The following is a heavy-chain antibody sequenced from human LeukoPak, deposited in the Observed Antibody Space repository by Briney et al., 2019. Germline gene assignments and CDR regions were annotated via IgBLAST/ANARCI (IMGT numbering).Heavy chain of an antibody. J-gene: IGHJ6*03. CDR1: GFNVSSNY. CDR2: LYSGGSA. CDR3: ARDKKVATPYYWYSMDV. D-gene: IGHD5-12*01. V-gene: IGHV3-53*01. Sequence: GGSLRLSCAASGFNVSSNYMSWVRQAPGKGLEWVSLLYSGGSAFHTDSVKGRFTISRDNSKNTLYLQLNSLRAEDTAVYYCARDKKVATPYYWYSMDVWGKGTTVTVSS.